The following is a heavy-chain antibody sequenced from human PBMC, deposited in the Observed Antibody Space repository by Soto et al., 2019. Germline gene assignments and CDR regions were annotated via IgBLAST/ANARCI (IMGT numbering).Heavy chain of an antibody. CDR1: GGSISSNSYY. D-gene: IGHD6-13*01. V-gene: IGHV4-39*01. Sequence: SETLSLTCTVSGGSISSNSYYWGWIRQPPGKGLESIGSIYYTGSTYYNPSLKSRVTMSVDTSKNQFSLKLSSVTTADTAVYYCARLYSSSWYPGYFQHWGQGTLVT. CDR3: ARLYSSSWYPGYFQH. J-gene: IGHJ1*01. CDR2: IYYTGST.